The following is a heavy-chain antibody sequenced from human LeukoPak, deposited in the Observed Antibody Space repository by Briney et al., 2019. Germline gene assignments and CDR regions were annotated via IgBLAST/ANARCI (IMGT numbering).Heavy chain of an antibody. CDR2: IYYSGST. J-gene: IGHJ5*02. CDR1: GGSISSYY. D-gene: IGHD2-2*01. CDR3: ARASRLRPAAPDSNWFDP. Sequence: SETLSLTCTVSGGSISSYYWSWIRQPPGKGLEWIGYIYYSGSTNYNPSLKSRVTISVDTSKNQFSLKLSSVTAADTAVYYCARASRLRPAAPDSNWFDPWGQGTLVTVSS. V-gene: IGHV4-59*12.